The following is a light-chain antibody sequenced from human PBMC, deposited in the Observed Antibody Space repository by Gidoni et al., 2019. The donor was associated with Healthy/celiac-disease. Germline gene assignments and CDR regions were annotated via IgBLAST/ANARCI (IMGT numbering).Light chain of an antibody. CDR2: LGS. V-gene: IGKV2-28*01. J-gene: IGKJ2*01. Sequence: DIVMTQSPLSLPVTPGEPASISCRSSQSLLHSNGYNYLDWYLQKPGQSPQLLIYLGSNRASGVPDRVSGSGAGTDFTLKISRVEAEDVGVYYCMQALQTPLTFGQXTKLEIK. CDR1: QSLLHSNGYNY. CDR3: MQALQTPLT.